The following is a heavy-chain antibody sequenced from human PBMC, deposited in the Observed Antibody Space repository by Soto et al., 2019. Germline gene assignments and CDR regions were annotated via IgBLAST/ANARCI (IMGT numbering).Heavy chain of an antibody. J-gene: IGHJ4*02. CDR1: GFTFSSYG. D-gene: IGHD2-15*01. CDR2: ISYDGSNK. Sequence: QVQLVESGGGVVQPGRSLRLSCAASGFTFSSYGMHWVRQAPGKGLEWVAVISYDGSNKYYADSVKGRFTISRNNSKNTLYLQMNRLRAEVTAVYYCAKVLGYYSGGSCYDNDYWGQGTLVTVSS. CDR3: AKVLGYYSGGSCYDNDY. V-gene: IGHV3-30*18.